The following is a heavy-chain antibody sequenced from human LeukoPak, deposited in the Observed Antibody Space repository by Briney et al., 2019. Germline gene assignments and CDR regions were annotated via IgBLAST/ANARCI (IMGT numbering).Heavy chain of an antibody. Sequence: GGSLRLSCAASGFTFSSYGMHWVRQAPGKGLEWVSYISSSGSTIYYADSVKGRFTISRDNAKNSLYLQMNSLRAEDTAVYYCAREPSYSYYFDYWGQGTLVTVSS. CDR1: GFTFSSYG. V-gene: IGHV3-48*04. CDR3: AREPSYSYYFDY. CDR2: ISSSGSTI. D-gene: IGHD2-15*01. J-gene: IGHJ4*02.